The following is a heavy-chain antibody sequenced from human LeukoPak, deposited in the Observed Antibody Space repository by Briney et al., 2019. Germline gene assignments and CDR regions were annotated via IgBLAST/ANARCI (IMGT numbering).Heavy chain of an antibody. CDR1: GFTFSSYA. CDR3: ARTSGYSSSWYTLNFDY. CDR2: IYNDGST. D-gene: IGHD6-13*01. J-gene: IGHJ4*02. Sequence: GGSLRLSCAASGFTFSSYAMHWVRQAPGKGLEWVSTIYNDGSTYYADSVKGRFTISRDNSKNTLYLQMNSLRAEDTAVYYCARTSGYSSSWYTLNFDYWGQGILVTVSS. V-gene: IGHV3-66*02.